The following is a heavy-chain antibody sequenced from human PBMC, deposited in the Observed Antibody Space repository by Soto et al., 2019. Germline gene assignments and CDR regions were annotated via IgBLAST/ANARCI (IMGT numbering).Heavy chain of an antibody. D-gene: IGHD6-13*01. CDR1: GYTFTSYA. V-gene: IGHV1-3*01. CDR3: ARATWGGIAPQVRYDYYYGMDV. CDR2: INAGNGNT. J-gene: IGHJ6*02. Sequence: ASVKVSCKASGYTFTSYAMHWVRQAPGQRLEWMGWINAGNGNTKYSQKFQSRVTITRDTSANTAYRELSSLTSEDTAVYYCARATWGGIAPQVRYDYYYGMDVWGQGTTVTVSS.